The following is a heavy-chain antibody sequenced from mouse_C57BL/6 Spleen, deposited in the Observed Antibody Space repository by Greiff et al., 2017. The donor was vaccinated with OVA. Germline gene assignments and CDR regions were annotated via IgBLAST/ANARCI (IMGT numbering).Heavy chain of an antibody. J-gene: IGHJ2*01. CDR1: GYTFTSYW. CDR2: IDPSDSYT. CDR3: ARSDLSY. V-gene: IGHV1-59*01. Sequence: QVQLQQSGAELVRPGTSVKLSCKASGYTFTSYWMHWVKQRPGQGLEWIGVIDPSDSYTNYNQKFKGKATLTVDTSSSTAYMQLSSLTSEDSAVYYCARSDLSYWGQGTTLTVSS. D-gene: IGHD6-1*01.